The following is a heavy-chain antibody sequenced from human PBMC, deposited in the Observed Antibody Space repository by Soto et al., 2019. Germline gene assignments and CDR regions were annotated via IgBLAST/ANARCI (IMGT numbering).Heavy chain of an antibody. D-gene: IGHD2-15*01. V-gene: IGHV1-8*01. Sequence: QVQLVQSGAEVKKPGASVKVSCKASGYTFTSYDINWVRQATGQGLEWMGWMNPNSGNTGYAQKFQGRVTMTRNTSISTADMELSSLRSEDTAVYYCASGGYCSGGSCYHNWFDPWGQGTLVTVSS. J-gene: IGHJ5*02. CDR2: MNPNSGNT. CDR1: GYTFTSYD. CDR3: ASGGYCSGGSCYHNWFDP.